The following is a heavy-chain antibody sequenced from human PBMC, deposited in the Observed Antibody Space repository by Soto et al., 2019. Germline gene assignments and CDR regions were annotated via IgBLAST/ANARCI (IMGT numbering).Heavy chain of an antibody. CDR2: ISGSGGRS. CDR3: AKAYFVWSSEQPYYFDY. J-gene: IGHJ4*02. Sequence: GGSLRLSCAASGFTFDDYSMPWVRQDPGKGLEWVSVISGSGGRSYYADSVKGRFTISRDNSKSTLYLQMNSLRAEDTAVYYCAKAYFVWSSEQPYYFDYWGQGTLVTVSS. CDR1: GFTFDDYS. V-gene: IGHV3-23*01. D-gene: IGHD3-16*01.